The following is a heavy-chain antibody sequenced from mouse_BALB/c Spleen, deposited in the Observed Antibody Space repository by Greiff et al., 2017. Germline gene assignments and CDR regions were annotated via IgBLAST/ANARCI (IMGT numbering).Heavy chain of an antibody. CDR3: AKPNYYGSSEYYFDY. V-gene: IGHV2-6-5*01. D-gene: IGHD1-1*01. CDR2: IWGGGST. J-gene: IGHJ2*01. CDR1: GFSLTDYG. Sequence: LVESGPGLVAPSQSLSITCTVSGFSLTDYGVSWIRQPPGKGLEWLGVIWGGGSTYYNSALKSRLSISKDNSKSQVFLKMNSLQTDDTAMYYCAKPNYYGSSEYYFDYWGQGTTLTVSS.